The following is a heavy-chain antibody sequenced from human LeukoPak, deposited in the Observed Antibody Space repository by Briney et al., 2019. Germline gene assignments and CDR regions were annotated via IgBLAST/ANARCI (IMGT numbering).Heavy chain of an antibody. V-gene: IGHV1-8*01. CDR3: ASITMVRGVSDY. CDR1: GYTFTSYD. J-gene: IGHJ4*02. CDR2: MNPNSGNT. D-gene: IGHD3-10*01. Sequence: ASVKVSCKASGYTFTSYDIYWVRQATGQGLEWMGWMNPNSGNTGYAQKFQGRVTMTRNTSISTAYMELSSLRSEDTAVYYCASITMVRGVSDYWGQGTLVTVSS.